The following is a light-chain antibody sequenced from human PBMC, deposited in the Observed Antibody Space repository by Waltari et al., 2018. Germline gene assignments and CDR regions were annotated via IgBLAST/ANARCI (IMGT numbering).Light chain of an antibody. CDR1: SFVGQY. Sequence: SSMVTQPPSVSVAPGQTARITCEGDSFVGQYVHWYQQKPGQAPGLVLYDGTYRPSGIPGRCSGAKSGIPATLAVTGVEPGDEADYYCQVWDNSGDHPEFGGGTKLTVL. V-gene: IGLV3-21*01. CDR2: DGT. J-gene: IGLJ3*02. CDR3: QVWDNSGDHPE.